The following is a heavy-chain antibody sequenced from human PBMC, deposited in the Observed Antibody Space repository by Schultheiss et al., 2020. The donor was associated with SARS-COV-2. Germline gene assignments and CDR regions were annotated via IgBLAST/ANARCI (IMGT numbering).Heavy chain of an antibody. J-gene: IGHJ6*02. CDR3: AKDREAITMIKRYYYYYGMDV. CDR1: GFTFSSYS. Sequence: GGSLRLSCAASGFTFSSYSMNWVRQAPGKGLEWVSAISGSGGSTYYADSVKGRFTISRDNSKNTLYLQMNSLRAEDTAVYYCAKDREAITMIKRYYYYYGMDVWGQGTTVTVSS. V-gene: IGHV3-23*01. D-gene: IGHD3-22*01. CDR2: ISGSGGST.